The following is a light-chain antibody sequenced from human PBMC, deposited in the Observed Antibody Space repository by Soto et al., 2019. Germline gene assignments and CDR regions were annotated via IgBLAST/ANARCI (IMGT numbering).Light chain of an antibody. CDR2: EAS. Sequence: GDRVTISCRASQNIGTWLAWYQQKPGKAPNLLIYEASTLETGVPSRFSGGGSGTQFTLTITGLQPEDVATYYCQQYNSFYTVGQGTKVDSK. V-gene: IGKV1-5*01. CDR1: QNIGTW. CDR3: QQYNSFYT. J-gene: IGKJ2*01.